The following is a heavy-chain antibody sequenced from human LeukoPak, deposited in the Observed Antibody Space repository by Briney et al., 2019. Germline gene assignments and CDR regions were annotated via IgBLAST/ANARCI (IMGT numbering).Heavy chain of an antibody. CDR2: IDQDGSDK. CDR1: GFTFSSYW. D-gene: IGHD7-27*01. V-gene: IGHV3-7*01. CDR3: ARASLGWFDP. J-gene: IGHJ5*02. Sequence: GGSLRLSCAASGFTFSSYWVSWVRQAPGKGLEWVASIDQDGSDKFSVGSVKGRFTISRDNARYSMYLEMRSLRAEDTAVYFCARASLGWFDPRGQGTLVTVSS.